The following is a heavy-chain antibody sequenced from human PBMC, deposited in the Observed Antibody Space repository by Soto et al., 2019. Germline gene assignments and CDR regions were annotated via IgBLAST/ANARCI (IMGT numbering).Heavy chain of an antibody. Sequence: QVQLVESGGGVVQPGRSLRLSCAASGFTFSSYGMHWVRQAPGKGLEWVAVISYDGSNKYYADSVKGRFTISRDNSKNTLHLQMNRLRAEDTGVYYCANDYVWNGHYWGQGTLVTVSS. J-gene: IGHJ4*02. CDR1: GFTFSSYG. D-gene: IGHD1-1*01. CDR2: ISYDGSNK. V-gene: IGHV3-30*18. CDR3: ANDYVWNGHY.